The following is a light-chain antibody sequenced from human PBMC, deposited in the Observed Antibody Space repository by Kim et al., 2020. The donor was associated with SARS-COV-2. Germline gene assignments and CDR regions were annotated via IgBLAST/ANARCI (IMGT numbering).Light chain of an antibody. Sequence: VSPGQPAPINCSGEKLGGKYVGWYQQKPGQPPLLVSCQDTKRPSGSPDRFSGSTSGNTATLNIRGTQAMDEADYYCQAWDSSTVFGGGTQLTVL. CDR2: QDT. CDR3: QAWDSSTV. J-gene: IGLJ2*01. V-gene: IGLV3-1*01. CDR1: KLGGKY.